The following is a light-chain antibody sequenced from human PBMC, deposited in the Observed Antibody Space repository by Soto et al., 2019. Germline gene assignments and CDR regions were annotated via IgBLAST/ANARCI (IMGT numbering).Light chain of an antibody. CDR2: GNS. J-gene: IGLJ3*02. Sequence: QSVLTQPPSVSGAPGQRVTISCTGSSCNIGTGYDVHWYQQLPGTAPKLLIYGNSNRPSGVPDRFSGSKSGTSASLAITGLQAEDEADYYCQSYDSSLGGWVFGGGTQLTVL. CDR3: QSYDSSLGGWV. V-gene: IGLV1-40*01. CDR1: SCNIGTGYD.